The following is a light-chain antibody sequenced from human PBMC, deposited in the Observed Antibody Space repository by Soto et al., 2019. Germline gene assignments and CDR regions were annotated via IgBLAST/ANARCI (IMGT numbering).Light chain of an antibody. CDR3: QQYNDYPWT. Sequence: DIQMTQSPSTLSASVGDRVTITCRASQSISSWLAWYQQKPGKAPKLLIYKASTLESGVPSNFSGSGSGTEFSLTISSLQPEDFATYYCQQYNDYPWTFGQGTKVDSK. J-gene: IGKJ1*01. CDR1: QSISSW. CDR2: KAS. V-gene: IGKV1-5*03.